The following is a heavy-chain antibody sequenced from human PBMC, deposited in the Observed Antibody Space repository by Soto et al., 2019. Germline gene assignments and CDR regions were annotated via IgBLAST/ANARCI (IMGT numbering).Heavy chain of an antibody. J-gene: IGHJ4*02. CDR2: IYWDDSK. V-gene: IGHV2-5*02. CDR1: GFSLTTDXXX. D-gene: IGHD1-26*01. Sequence: QITLKESGPTLVKPTQTLTLTCTFSGFSLTTDXXXXGWIRQHPGEALEWLAVIYWDDSKTYRPSLESRLTIXKXTXXXXXXXXXXNMDSLDTAXXYCAHAYGGRSLYWGQGTLVTVSS. CDR3: AHAYGGRSLY.